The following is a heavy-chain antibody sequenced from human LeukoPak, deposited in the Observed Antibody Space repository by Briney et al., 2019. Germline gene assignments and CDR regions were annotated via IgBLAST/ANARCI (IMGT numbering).Heavy chain of an antibody. J-gene: IGHJ4*02. Sequence: GGSLRLSCAASGLTFSSYEMNWVRQAPGKGLEWVSYISSSGSTIYYADSVKGRFTISRDNAKNSLYLQMNSLRAEDTAVYYCAREPTYCSGGSCYFDYWGQGTLVTVSS. D-gene: IGHD2-15*01. CDR3: AREPTYCSGGSCYFDY. V-gene: IGHV3-48*03. CDR2: ISSSGSTI. CDR1: GLTFSSYE.